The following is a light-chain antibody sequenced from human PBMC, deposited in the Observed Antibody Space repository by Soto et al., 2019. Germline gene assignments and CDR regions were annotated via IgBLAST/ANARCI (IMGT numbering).Light chain of an antibody. CDR2: QVS. CDR1: QSLVYGDGNTY. CDR3: MQGTHWPYT. Sequence: DVVMTQSPLSLPVTLGQPASISCRSSQSLVYGDGNTYLNWFHQRPGQSPRRLIYQVSNRDSGVPDRFSGSGSGTNFTLKISRVEAEDVGVYYCMQGTHWPYTFGQGTKLEIK. V-gene: IGKV2-30*01. J-gene: IGKJ2*01.